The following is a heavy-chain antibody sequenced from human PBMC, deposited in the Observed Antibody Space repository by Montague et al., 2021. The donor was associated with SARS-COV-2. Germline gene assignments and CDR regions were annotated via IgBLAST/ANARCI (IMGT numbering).Heavy chain of an antibody. J-gene: IGHJ6*02. CDR2: IYYTGST. CDR3: ARDTRIAMLVVVTCYGLDV. CDR1: GGSISSSSYY. D-gene: IGHD3-22*01. Sequence: SETLSLTCTVSGGSISSSSYYWGWIRQPPGKGLEWIGSIYYTGSTYYNPPLKSRVTISVDTTKNQFSLKLSSVTAADTAVYYCARDTRIAMLVVVTCYGLDVWGQGTTVTVSS. V-gene: IGHV4-39*07.